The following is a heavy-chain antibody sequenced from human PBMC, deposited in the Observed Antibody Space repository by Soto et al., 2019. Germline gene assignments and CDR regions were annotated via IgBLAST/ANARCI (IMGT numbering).Heavy chain of an antibody. J-gene: IGHJ4*02. CDR3: ATANNTSPFDY. CDR1: GGTFSNYA. Sequence: QLVQSGAEVKKPGTSVKVSCEVSGGTFSNYAITWVRQARGQSLEWIGRIIVDSGNTKSAEKFTERVSMSWDMSTSTAFMELRSLSSDDTAVYYCATANNTSPFDYWGLGTLVTVSS. D-gene: IGHD1-26*01. CDR2: IIVDSGNT. V-gene: IGHV1-58*02.